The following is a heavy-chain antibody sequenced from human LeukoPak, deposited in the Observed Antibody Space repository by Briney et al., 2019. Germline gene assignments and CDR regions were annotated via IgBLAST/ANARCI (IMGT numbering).Heavy chain of an antibody. D-gene: IGHD6-19*01. CDR1: GFTFSSYS. CDR3: ARAYSSGWYRYYYGMDV. V-gene: IGHV3-21*01. J-gene: IGHJ6*04. CDR2: ISSSSSYI. Sequence: GGSLRLSCAASGFTFSSYSMNWVRQAPGKGLEWVSSISSSSSYIYYADSVKGRFTISRDNAKNSLYLQMNSLRAEDTAVYYCARAYSSGWYRYYYGMDVRGKGTTVTVSS.